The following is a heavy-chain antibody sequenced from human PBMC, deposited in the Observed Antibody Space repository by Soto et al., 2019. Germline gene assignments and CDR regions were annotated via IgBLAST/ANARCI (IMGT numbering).Heavy chain of an antibody. Sequence: EALSLTCTVSGASVNDYYWNWVRQPLGKGLEWIGFIHYTGSRIFNPSLQSRVTMSVDVSQNQFSLRLTSVTAADTAIYYCARWGHPAVKAFDIWGQGTTVTVSS. J-gene: IGHJ3*02. CDR3: ARWGHPAVKAFDI. CDR2: IHYTGSR. CDR1: GASVNDYY. V-gene: IGHV4-59*02. D-gene: IGHD3-16*01.